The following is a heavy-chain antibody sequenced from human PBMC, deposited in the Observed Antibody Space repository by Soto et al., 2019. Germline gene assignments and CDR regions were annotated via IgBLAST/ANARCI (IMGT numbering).Heavy chain of an antibody. CDR1: DAYIADLSG. D-gene: IGHD2-8*02. J-gene: IGHJ4*02. CDR3: ARGMTPPGAPAWYYFDS. Sequence: PSVPICDTWTVADAYIADLSGRSWIKKQAGKGLEWIGRFSLSGTTNYNPSLRSRVTMSADVSKNQFSLRLTSVTAADTALYYCARGMTPPGAPAWYYFDSWGQGTLVTVSS. V-gene: IGHV4-4*07. CDR2: FSLSGTT.